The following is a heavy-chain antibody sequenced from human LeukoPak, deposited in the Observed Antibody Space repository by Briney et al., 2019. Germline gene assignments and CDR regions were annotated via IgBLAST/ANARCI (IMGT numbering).Heavy chain of an antibody. J-gene: IGHJ5*02. CDR3: AKEGVLAATIYNWFDP. V-gene: IGHV3-23*01. Sequence: GGSLRLSCAASGFTLSSYAMSWVRQAPGKGLEWVLFVSGSGGSTFYADSVKGRFTISRDNSKNTLYLQMNSRRAEDTAVYYCAKEGVLAATIYNWFDPWGQGTLVTVSS. CDR2: VSGSGGST. D-gene: IGHD2-15*01. CDR1: GFTLSSYA.